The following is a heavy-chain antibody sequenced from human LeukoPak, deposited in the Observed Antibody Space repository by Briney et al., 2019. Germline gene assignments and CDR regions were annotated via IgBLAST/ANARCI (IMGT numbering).Heavy chain of an antibody. J-gene: IGHJ3*02. CDR2: INHSGST. CDR3: ARRPRITMIVVVTTRGHAFDI. D-gene: IGHD3-22*01. V-gene: IGHV4-34*01. CDR1: GGSFSGYY. Sequence: SETLSLTCAAYGGSFSGYYWSLIRQPPGKGLEWIGEINHSGSTNYNPSLKSRVTISVDTSKNQFSLKLSSVTAADTAVYYCARRPRITMIVVVTTRGHAFDIWGQGTMVTVSS.